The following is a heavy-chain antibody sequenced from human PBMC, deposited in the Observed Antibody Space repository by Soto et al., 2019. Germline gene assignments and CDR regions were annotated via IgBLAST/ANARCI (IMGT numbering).Heavy chain of an antibody. CDR1: GGSISSGGYY. CDR3: ASVIWGSYRPDAFDI. V-gene: IGHV4-31*03. CDR2: IYYSGST. D-gene: IGHD3-16*02. Sequence: QVQLQESGPGLVKPSQTLSLTCTVSGGSISSGGYYWSWIRQHPGKGLEWIGYIYYSGSTYYNTSLKSRVTISVDTSKNQFSLKLSSVTAADTAVYYCASVIWGSYRPDAFDIWGQGTMVTVSS. J-gene: IGHJ3*02.